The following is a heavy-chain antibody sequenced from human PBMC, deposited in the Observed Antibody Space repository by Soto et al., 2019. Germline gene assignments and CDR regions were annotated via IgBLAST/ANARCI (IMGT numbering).Heavy chain of an antibody. V-gene: IGHV1-3*01. Sequence: QVQLVQSGAEVKKPGASVKVSGKTSGYTFTTYVIHWVRQAPGQRLEWMAWINADSGITKSSQEFRDRVTFTRDTSASTVYMEMSSLRSEDTAMYYCAREVIRGVQCDYWGQGTLVTVSS. CDR2: INADSGIT. J-gene: IGHJ4*02. CDR1: GYTFTTYV. D-gene: IGHD3-10*01. CDR3: AREVIRGVQCDY.